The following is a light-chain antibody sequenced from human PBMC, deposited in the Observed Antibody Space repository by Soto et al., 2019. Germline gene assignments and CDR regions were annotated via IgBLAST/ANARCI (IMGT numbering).Light chain of an antibody. CDR2: VAS. V-gene: IGKV3-20*01. J-gene: IGKJ5*01. Sequence: EIVLTQSPGTLSLSPGERATLSCRASQSVIKNYLAWYQQKPGQAPRPLIYVASNRATGIPDRFSGSGSGTDFTLTISRLEPEDFGVYYCQQYGTSPPITFGPGTRLEIK. CDR1: QSVIKNY. CDR3: QQYGTSPPIT.